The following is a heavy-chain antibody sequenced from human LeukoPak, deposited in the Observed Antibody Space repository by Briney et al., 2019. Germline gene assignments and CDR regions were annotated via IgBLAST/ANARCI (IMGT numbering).Heavy chain of an antibody. Sequence: TGGSLRLSCAASGFTFDDYGMSWGRHAPGKGLEWVSGINWNGGSTGYADSVKGRFTISRDNAKNSLYLQMNSLRAEDTALYYCARVLELLGNYYYMDVWGKGTTVTVSS. V-gene: IGHV3-20*04. CDR3: ARVLELLGNYYYMDV. CDR1: GFTFDDYG. CDR2: INWNGGST. D-gene: IGHD3-3*01. J-gene: IGHJ6*03.